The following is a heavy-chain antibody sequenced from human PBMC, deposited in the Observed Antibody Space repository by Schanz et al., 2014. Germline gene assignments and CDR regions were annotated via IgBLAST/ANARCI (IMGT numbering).Heavy chain of an antibody. CDR2: IKEDGSVK. D-gene: IGHD6-13*01. CDR3: VSQTGSPNY. Sequence: EVQLLESGGGLVQPGGSLRLSCAASGFTFSSDWMSWVRQAPGKGLEWVANIKEDGSVKDYVDSVEGRFTISRDNAKRSLFLQMNSLRVEDTAVYFCVSQTGSPNYWGQGTLVTVSS. V-gene: IGHV3-7*02. CDR1: GFTFSSDW. J-gene: IGHJ4*02.